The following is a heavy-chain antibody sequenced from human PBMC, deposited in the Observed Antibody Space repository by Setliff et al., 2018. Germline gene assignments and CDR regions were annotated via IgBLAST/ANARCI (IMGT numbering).Heavy chain of an antibody. J-gene: IGHJ4*02. V-gene: IGHV1-24*01. Sequence: ASVKVSCKVSGYTLTELSMHWVRQAPGKGLEWMGGFDPEDGETIYAQKFQGRVTMTEDTSTDTAYMELNSLRSDDTAVYYCAAIGLDTAKITGVLFDFWGQGTLVTVSS. CDR2: FDPEDGET. CDR3: AAIGLDTAKITGVLFDF. CDR1: GYTLTELS. D-gene: IGHD5-18*01.